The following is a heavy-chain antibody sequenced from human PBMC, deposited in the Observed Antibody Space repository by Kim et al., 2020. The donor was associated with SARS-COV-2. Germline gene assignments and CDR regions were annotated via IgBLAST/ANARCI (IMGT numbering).Heavy chain of an antibody. Sequence: GGSLRLSCAASGFTFSSYSMNWVRQAPGKGLEWVSSISSSSSYIYYADSVKGRFTISRDNAKNSLYLQMNSLRAEDTAVYYCARDQAEDTAMLPVTFDPWGQGTLVTVSS. D-gene: IGHD5-18*01. CDR3: ARDQAEDTAMLPVTFDP. J-gene: IGHJ5*02. V-gene: IGHV3-21*01. CDR2: ISSSSSYI. CDR1: GFTFSSYS.